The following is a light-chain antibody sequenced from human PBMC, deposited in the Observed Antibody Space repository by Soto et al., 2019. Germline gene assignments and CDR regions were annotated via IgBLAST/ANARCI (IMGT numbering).Light chain of an antibody. Sequence: EIVMTQSPATLSVSPGERATLSCRASQSVSSNLAWYQQKPGQAPGLLIYGASTRATGIPARFSGSGSGTEVTLTISSLQSEDFAVYYCQQYNNWPPFTFGPGTKVDIK. J-gene: IGKJ3*01. CDR3: QQYNNWPPFT. CDR1: QSVSSN. V-gene: IGKV3-15*01. CDR2: GAS.